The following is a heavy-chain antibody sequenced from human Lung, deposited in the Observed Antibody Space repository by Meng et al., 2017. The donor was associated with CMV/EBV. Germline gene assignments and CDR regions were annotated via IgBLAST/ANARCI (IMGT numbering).Heavy chain of an antibody. D-gene: IGHD4-17*01. J-gene: IGHJ4*02. CDR2: ISAENGNT. Sequence: QVQLVQSGAEFQKPGASVKVSCKASGYTFGIFGITWVRQAPGQGLEWVGWISAENGNTNYAQKFQGRVTLTTDTSTKTAYMDLRGLRSDDSAVYYCARAGAAVTTHFYFWGRGTLVTVSS. CDR1: GYTFGIFG. CDR3: ARAGAAVTTHFYF. V-gene: IGHV1-18*01.